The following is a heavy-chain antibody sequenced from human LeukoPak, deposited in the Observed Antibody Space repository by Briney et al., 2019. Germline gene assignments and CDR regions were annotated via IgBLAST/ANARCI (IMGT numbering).Heavy chain of an antibody. CDR1: GFTVSNNY. Sequence: PGGSLRLSCAASGFTVSNNYMSWVRQAPGKGLEWVSDIYSGEKTYYADSVKGRFTISRDSSKNTLYLQMNSLRAEDTAVYYCARDPQYGDHVGYFDYWGQGTLVTVSS. V-gene: IGHV3-66*01. CDR2: IYSGEKT. D-gene: IGHD4-17*01. CDR3: ARDPQYGDHVGYFDY. J-gene: IGHJ4*02.